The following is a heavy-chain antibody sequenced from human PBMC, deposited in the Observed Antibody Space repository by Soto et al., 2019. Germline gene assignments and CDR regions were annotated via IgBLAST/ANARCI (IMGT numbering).Heavy chain of an antibody. J-gene: IGHJ4*02. CDR2: ISAYNGNT. V-gene: IGHV1-18*01. CDR1: GYTFTSYG. Sequence: QVQLVQSGAEVKKPGASVKVSCKASGYTFTSYGISWVRQAPGQGLGWMGWISAYNGNTNYAQKLQGRVTMTTYTSTSTVEMGMRSLKSDAPAVYYRARDSPPPREWGQGTLVTVSS. CDR3: ARDSPPPRE.